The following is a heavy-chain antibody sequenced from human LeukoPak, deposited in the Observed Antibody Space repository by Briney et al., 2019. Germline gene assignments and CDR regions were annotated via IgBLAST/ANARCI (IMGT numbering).Heavy chain of an antibody. CDR3: ARDPPSQYSSSGFDY. CDR1: GFTFGDYY. Sequence: GGSLRLSCAASGFTFGDYYMSWIRQAPGKGLEWVSYISSSGSTIYYADSVKGRFTISRDNAKNSLYLQMNSLRAEDTAVYYCARDPPSQYSSSGFDYWGQGTLVTVSS. CDR2: ISSSGSTI. J-gene: IGHJ4*02. V-gene: IGHV3-11*01. D-gene: IGHD6-13*01.